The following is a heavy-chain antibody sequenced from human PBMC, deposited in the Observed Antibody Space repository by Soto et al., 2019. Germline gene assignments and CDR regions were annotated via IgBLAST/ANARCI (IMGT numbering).Heavy chain of an antibody. J-gene: IGHJ6*03. CDR1: GYIFTSYN. CDR3: ARSVAFSNAALEYLYYMDV. Sequence: ASVKVSCKASGYIFTSYNINWVRQAAGHGLEWMGWVNPDSSHTVYAQKFQGRVTMTRDTSIGTAHMQLRSLTAEDTAVYYCARSVAFSNAALEYLYYMDVWGKGSSVTVSS. CDR2: VNPDSSHT. D-gene: IGHD4-4*01. V-gene: IGHV1-8*02.